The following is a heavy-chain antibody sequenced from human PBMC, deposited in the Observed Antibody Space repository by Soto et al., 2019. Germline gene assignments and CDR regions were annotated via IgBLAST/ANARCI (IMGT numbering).Heavy chain of an antibody. V-gene: IGHV3-48*03. CDR2: ISSSGSTI. Sequence: SGGSLRLSCAASGFTFSSYEMNWVRQAPGKGLEWVSYISSSGSTIYYADSVKGRFTISRDNAKNSLYLQMNSLRAEDTAVYYCAGVPAAIRTLGLFDYWGQGTLVTVSS. J-gene: IGHJ4*02. CDR1: GFTFSSYE. CDR3: AGVPAAIRTLGLFDY. D-gene: IGHD2-2*01.